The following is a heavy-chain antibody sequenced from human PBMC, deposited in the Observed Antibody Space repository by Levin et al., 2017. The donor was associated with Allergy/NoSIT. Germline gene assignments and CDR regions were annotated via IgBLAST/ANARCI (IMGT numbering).Heavy chain of an antibody. Sequence: SETLSLTCTVSGGSISSSSYYWGWIRQPPGKGLEWIGSIYYSGSTYYNPSLKSRVTISVDTSKNQFSLKLSSVTAADTAVYYCARGLEWVSSLDYWGQGTLVTVSS. D-gene: IGHD3-3*01. V-gene: IGHV4-39*01. J-gene: IGHJ4*02. CDR2: IYYSGST. CDR3: ARGLEWVSSLDY. CDR1: GGSISSSSYY.